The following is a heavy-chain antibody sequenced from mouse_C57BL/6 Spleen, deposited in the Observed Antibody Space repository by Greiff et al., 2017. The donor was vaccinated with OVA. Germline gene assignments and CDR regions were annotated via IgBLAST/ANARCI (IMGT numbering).Heavy chain of an antibody. D-gene: IGHD1-1*02. CDR2: IYPGSGNT. V-gene: IGHV1-76*01. J-gene: IGHJ1*03. CDR3: ARSDYGDV. CDR1: GYTFTDYY. Sequence: VKLMESGAELVRPGASVKLSCKASGYTFTDYYINWVKQRPGQGLEWIARIYPGSGNTYYNEKFKGKATLTAEKSSSTAYMQLSSLTSEDSAVYFCARSDYGDVWGTGTTVTVSS.